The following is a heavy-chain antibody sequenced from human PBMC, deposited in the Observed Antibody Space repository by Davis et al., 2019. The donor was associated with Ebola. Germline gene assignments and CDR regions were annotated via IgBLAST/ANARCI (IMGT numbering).Heavy chain of an antibody. Sequence: SCAASGFTFSSYGMHWVRQAPGKGLEWVAVIWYDGSNKYYADSVKGRFTISRDNSKNTLYLQMNSLRAEDTAVYYCARDGPGGVWFGELLSYFDYWGQGTLVTVSS. CDR2: IWYDGSNK. CDR1: GFTFSSYG. J-gene: IGHJ4*02. V-gene: IGHV3-33*01. CDR3: ARDGPGGVWFGELLSYFDY. D-gene: IGHD3-10*01.